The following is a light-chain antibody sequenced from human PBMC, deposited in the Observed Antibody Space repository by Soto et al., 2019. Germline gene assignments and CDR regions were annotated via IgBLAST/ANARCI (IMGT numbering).Light chain of an antibody. V-gene: IGKV3-15*01. CDR1: QSVSSSY. CDR2: GAS. Sequence: EIVLTQSPGTLSLSPGERATLSCRASQSVSSSYLAWYQQKPGQAPRLLLYGASTRANGIPARFSGSGSGTEFTLTISSLQSEDFAVYYCQQYNNWPPWTFGQGTKVDIK. CDR3: QQYNNWPPWT. J-gene: IGKJ1*01.